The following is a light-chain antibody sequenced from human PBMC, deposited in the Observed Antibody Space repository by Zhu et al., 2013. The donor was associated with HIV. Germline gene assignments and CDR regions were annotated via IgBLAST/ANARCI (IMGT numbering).Light chain of an antibody. CDR3: QQYGGSPRT. V-gene: IGKV3-20*01. CDR2: DAS. Sequence: DIVLTQSPGTLSLSPGERATLSCRASQSVGSRSLAWYQQKPGQAPRLLIYDASIRATGIADRFSGSGYETDFTLTITRLEPEDFAVYYCQQYGGSPRTFGQGTNLAIK. CDR1: QSVGSRS. J-gene: IGKJ2*02.